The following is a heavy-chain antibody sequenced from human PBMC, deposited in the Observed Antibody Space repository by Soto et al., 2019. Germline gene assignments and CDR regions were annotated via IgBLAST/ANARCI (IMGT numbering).Heavy chain of an antibody. CDR1: GFTLSTYA. D-gene: IGHD2-8*01. Sequence: GGSLRLSCVASGFTLSTYAMSWVRQAPGKGLEWVSVISGGGDTTYYAPSVKGRFTISRDDFRNTLYLQMNSLRTEDTAIYYCAKLRDFVVLPAGILDYWGPGTLVTVSS. CDR3: AKLRDFVVLPAGILDY. CDR2: ISGGGDTT. J-gene: IGHJ4*02. V-gene: IGHV3-23*01.